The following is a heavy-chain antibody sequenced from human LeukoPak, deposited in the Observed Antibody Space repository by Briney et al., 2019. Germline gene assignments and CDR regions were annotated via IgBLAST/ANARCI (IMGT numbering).Heavy chain of an antibody. V-gene: IGHV4-38-2*02. CDR3: ARVLKGRAPFDY. Sequence: SETLSLTCTVSGYSISSGYYWGWIRQPPGKGLEWIGSIYHSGSTYYNPSLKSRVTISLDTSKNQFSLKLSSVTAADTAVYYCARVLKGRAPFDYWGQGTLVTVSS. J-gene: IGHJ4*02. CDR2: IYHSGST. CDR1: GYSISSGYY.